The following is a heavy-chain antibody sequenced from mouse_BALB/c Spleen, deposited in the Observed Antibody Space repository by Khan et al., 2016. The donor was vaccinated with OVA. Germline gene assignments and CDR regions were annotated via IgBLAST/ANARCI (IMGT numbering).Heavy chain of an antibody. Sequence: VQLQESGPGLVAPSQSLSITCTVSGFSLTDYGVGWIRQPPGKGLEWLGVIWGGGTTYYNSALKSSLSISKSNSKNKVIVKRSRLQTGDTAMYYIAKRIWSQDYAMDYWGQGTSVTVSS. CDR1: GFSLTDYG. J-gene: IGHJ4*01. D-gene: IGHD1-1*02. V-gene: IGHV2-6-5*01. CDR3: AKRIWSQDYAMDY. CDR2: IWGGGTT.